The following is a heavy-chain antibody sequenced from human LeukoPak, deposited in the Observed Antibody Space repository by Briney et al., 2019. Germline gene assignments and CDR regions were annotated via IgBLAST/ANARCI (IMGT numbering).Heavy chain of an antibody. Sequence: SETLSLTCAVYGGSFSGYYWSWIRQPPGKGLEWIGEINHSGSTNYNPSLKSRVTISVDTSKNQLSLKLSSVTAADTAVYYCARSRPRGADYWGQGTLVTVSS. V-gene: IGHV4-34*01. J-gene: IGHJ4*02. D-gene: IGHD3-16*01. CDR1: GGSFSGYY. CDR3: ARSRPRGADY. CDR2: INHSGST.